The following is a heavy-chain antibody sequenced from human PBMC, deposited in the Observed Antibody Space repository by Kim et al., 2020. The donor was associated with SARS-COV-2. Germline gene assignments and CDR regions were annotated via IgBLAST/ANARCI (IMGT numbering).Heavy chain of an antibody. CDR3: ARLRGYCSSTSCYYYYGMDV. CDR2: IYYSGST. J-gene: IGHJ6*02. Sequence: SETLSLTCTVSGGSISSSSYYWGWIRQPPGKGLEWIGSIYYSGSTYYNPSLKSRVTISVDTSKNQFSLKLSSVTAADTAVYYCARLRGYCSSTSCYYYYGMDVWGQGTTVIVSS. D-gene: IGHD2-2*01. CDR1: GGSISSSSYY. V-gene: IGHV4-39*01.